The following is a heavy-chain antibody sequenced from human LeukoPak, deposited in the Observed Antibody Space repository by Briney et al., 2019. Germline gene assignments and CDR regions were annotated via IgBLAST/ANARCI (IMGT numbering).Heavy chain of an antibody. V-gene: IGHV1-69*04. CDR1: GGTFSSYA. CDR3: AREGVEMATAVVAFDI. J-gene: IGHJ3*02. CDR2: IIPILGIA. D-gene: IGHD5-24*01. Sequence: ASVKVSCKASGGTFSSYAISWVRPAPGQGLEWMGRIIPILGIANYAQKFQGRVTITADKSTSTAYMELSSLRSEDTAVYYCAREGVEMATAVVAFDIWGQGTMVTVSS.